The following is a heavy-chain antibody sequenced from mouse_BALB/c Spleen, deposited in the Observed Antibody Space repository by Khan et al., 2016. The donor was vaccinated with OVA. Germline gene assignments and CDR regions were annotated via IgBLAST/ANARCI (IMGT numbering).Heavy chain of an antibody. J-gene: IGHJ2*01. CDR2: INPHIGET. CDR1: GYSFTGYF. V-gene: IGHV1-20*02. Sequence: VQLKQSGPELVKPGASVKISCKASGYSFTGYFMNWVIQSHGKSLEWIGRINPHIGETFYNQKFKGKATLTVDDSSSTAHMELRSLASEASAVYYCASIYGSDFDYWGQGTTLTVSS. CDR3: ASIYGSDFDY. D-gene: IGHD1-1*01.